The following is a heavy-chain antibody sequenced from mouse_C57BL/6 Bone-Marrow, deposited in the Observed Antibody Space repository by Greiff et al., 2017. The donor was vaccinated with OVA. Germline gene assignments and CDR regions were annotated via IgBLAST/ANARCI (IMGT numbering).Heavy chain of an antibody. CDR3: AKEGDSSGYVPFAY. J-gene: IGHJ3*01. V-gene: IGHV2-3*01. D-gene: IGHD3-2*02. CDR1: GFSLTSYG. CDR2: IWGDGST. Sequence: VQRVESGPGLVAPSQSLSITCTVSGFSLTSYGVSWVRQPPGKGLEWLGVIWGDGSTNYHSALISRLSISKDNSKSQVFLKLNSLQTDDTATYYCAKEGDSSGYVPFAYWGQGTLVTVSA.